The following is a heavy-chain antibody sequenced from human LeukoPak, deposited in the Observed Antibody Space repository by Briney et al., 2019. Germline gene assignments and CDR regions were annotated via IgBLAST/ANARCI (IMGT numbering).Heavy chain of an antibody. D-gene: IGHD4-17*01. CDR1: GFTFSGYW. V-gene: IGHV3-7*01. CDR2: IKQEGSEK. CDR3: ARAQGPKVNFLTKKYYYYMDV. Sequence: GGSLRLSCAASGFTFSGYWMSWVRQAPGKGRKWVANIKQEGSEKYYVDSVKGRFTISRDNAKNSLYLQMNSLRAEDTAVYYCARAQGPKVNFLTKKYYYYMDVWGKGTTVTISS. J-gene: IGHJ6*03.